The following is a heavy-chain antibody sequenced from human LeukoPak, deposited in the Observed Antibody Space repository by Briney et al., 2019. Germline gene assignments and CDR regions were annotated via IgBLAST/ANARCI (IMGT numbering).Heavy chain of an antibody. V-gene: IGHV3-66*01. Sequence: PGGSLRLSCAASGFTVSDNYMSWVRQAPGKGLEWVSVIYGGGTTSYADSVKGRFTISRDNSKNTLYLQMNSLRADDTAVYYCVRSLYCSSTSCSGWINFDYWGQGALDTVSS. CDR2: IYGGGTT. J-gene: IGHJ4*02. CDR3: VRSLYCSSTSCSGWINFDY. CDR1: GFTVSDNY. D-gene: IGHD2-2*01.